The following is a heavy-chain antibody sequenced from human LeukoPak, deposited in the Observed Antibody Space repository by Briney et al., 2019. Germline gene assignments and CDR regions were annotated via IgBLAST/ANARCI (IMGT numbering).Heavy chain of an antibody. Sequence: SETLSLTCTVSGGSISSSSYYWGWIRQPPGKGLEWIGSIYYSGSTYYNPSLKSRVTISVDTSKNQFSLKLSSVTAADTAVYYCARPRHVWFGELGYAFDIWGQGTMVTVSS. CDR1: GGSISSSSYY. V-gene: IGHV4-39*01. CDR2: IYYSGST. J-gene: IGHJ3*02. CDR3: ARPRHVWFGELGYAFDI. D-gene: IGHD3-10*01.